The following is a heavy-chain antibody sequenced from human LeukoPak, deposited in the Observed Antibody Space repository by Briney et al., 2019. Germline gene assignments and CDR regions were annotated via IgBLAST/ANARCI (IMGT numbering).Heavy chain of an antibody. J-gene: IGHJ4*02. V-gene: IGHV3-30*02. CDR2: LRYDGGTK. Sequence: GGSLRLSCAASGFTFSSYGFHWVRQAPGKGLEWVAFLRYDGGTKFYADSVKGRFTISRDNSRNSVFLQTNSLRPEDTALYHCAKEVDCPSDCLFFHSWGQGTLVTVSS. D-gene: IGHD2-21*02. CDR3: AKEVDCPSDCLFFHS. CDR1: GFTFSSYG.